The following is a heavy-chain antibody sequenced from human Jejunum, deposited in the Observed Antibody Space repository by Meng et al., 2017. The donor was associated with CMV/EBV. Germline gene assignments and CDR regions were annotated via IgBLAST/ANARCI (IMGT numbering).Heavy chain of an antibody. J-gene: IGHJ4*02. Sequence: ASISSRDQYWTWIRQHPGGGLEWLGHIYYTGAAYYSPSLESRLTISVDTSRNQFSLKLTSVTPADTAVYYCARFGIVGSTNHFDYWGQGNLVTVSS. D-gene: IGHD1-26*01. V-gene: IGHV4-31*02. CDR1: ASISSRDQY. CDR2: IYYTGAA. CDR3: ARFGIVGSTNHFDY.